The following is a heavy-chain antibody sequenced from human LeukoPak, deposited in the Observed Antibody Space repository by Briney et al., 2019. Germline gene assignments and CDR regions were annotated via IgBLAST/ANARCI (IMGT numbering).Heavy chain of an antibody. CDR1: GFTFSSFA. CDR2: IIGTGVST. CDR3: AKAEGYDILTGLDY. V-gene: IGHV3-23*01. D-gene: IGHD3-9*01. Sequence: GGSLRLSCAASGFTFSSFAMTWVRQAPGKGLEWVSSIIGTGVSTFYADSVKGRFTISRDNSKNTLYLQMNSLRAEDTAVYSCAKAEGYDILTGLDYWGQGTLVTVSS. J-gene: IGHJ4*02.